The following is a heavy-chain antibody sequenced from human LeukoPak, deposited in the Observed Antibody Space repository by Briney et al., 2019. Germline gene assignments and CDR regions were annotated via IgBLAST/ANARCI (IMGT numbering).Heavy chain of an antibody. CDR1: GGSISSGDYY. CDR3: ARGVPFLYCSSTSCYFNY. Sequence: SETLSLTCTVSGGSISSGDYYWSWIRQPPGKGLEWIGYIYYSGSTYYNPSLKSRVTISVDTSKNQFSLKLSSVTAADTAVYYCARGVPFLYCSSTSCYFNYWGQGTLVTVSS. V-gene: IGHV4-30-4*08. CDR2: IYYSGST. D-gene: IGHD2-2*01. J-gene: IGHJ4*02.